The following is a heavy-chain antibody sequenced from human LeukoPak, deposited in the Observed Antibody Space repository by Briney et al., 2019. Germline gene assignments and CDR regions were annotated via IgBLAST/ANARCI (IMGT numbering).Heavy chain of an antibody. CDR1: GGSISGYY. CDR2: VYTSGST. D-gene: IGHD1-7*01. CDR3: ARLITGTTTAFDI. J-gene: IGHJ3*02. V-gene: IGHV4-4*07. Sequence: ASETLSLTWSVSGGSISGYYWTWIRQPAGKGLEWIGRVYTSGSTHYNPSLKTRLTMSVDTSKNQFSLKLSSVTAADTAVYYCARLITGTTTAFDIWGQGTMVTVSS.